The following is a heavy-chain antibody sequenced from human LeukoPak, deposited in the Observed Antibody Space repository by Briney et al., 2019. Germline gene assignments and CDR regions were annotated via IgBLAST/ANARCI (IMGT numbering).Heavy chain of an antibody. J-gene: IGHJ6*02. V-gene: IGHV3-11*01. D-gene: IGHD6-13*01. Sequence: HPGGSLRLSCAASGFTFSDYYMSWIRQAPGKGLEWVSYISSSGSTIYYADSVKGRFTISRDNAKNSLYLQMNSLRAEDTAVYYCARRQQQLVPAVYYGMDVWGQGTTVTVSS. CDR2: ISSSGSTI. CDR1: GFTFSDYY. CDR3: ARRQQQLVPAVYYGMDV.